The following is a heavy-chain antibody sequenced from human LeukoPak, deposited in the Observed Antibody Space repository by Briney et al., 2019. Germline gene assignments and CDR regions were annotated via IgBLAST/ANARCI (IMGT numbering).Heavy chain of an antibody. D-gene: IGHD2-2*01. CDR3: AKDLSITRDYFDY. J-gene: IGHJ4*02. V-gene: IGHV3-23*01. CDR1: GFTFSSYA. Sequence: GGSLRLSCAASGFTFSSYAMSWVRQAPGKGLEWVSAISGSGGSTYYADSVKGRFTVSRDNSKNTLYLQMNSLRAEDTAVYYCAKDLSITRDYFDYWGQGTLVTVSS. CDR2: ISGSGGST.